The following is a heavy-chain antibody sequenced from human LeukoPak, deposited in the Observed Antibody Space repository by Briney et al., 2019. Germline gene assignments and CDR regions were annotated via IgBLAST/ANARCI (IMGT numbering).Heavy chain of an antibody. V-gene: IGHV4-59*08. CDR2: IYYSGST. CDR1: GCSIYAYY. CDR3: ARHRFEYNRSSVVGGLDV. Sequence: SETLSLTCTVSGCSIYAYYWSWIRQPPGKGLEWIGYIYYSGSTNYNPSLKSRVTISVDTSKNQFSLRLSSVTAADTAVYYCARHRFEYNRSSVVGGLDVWGQGTTVTVSS. D-gene: IGHD6-6*01. J-gene: IGHJ6*02.